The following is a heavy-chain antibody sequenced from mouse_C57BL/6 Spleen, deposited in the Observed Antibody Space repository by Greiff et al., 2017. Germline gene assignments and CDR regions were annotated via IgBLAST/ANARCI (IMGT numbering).Heavy chain of an antibody. Sequence: VHVKQSGPELVKPGASVKIPCKASGYTFTDYNMDWVKQSHGKSLEWIGDINPNNGGTIYNQKFKGKATLTVDKSSSTAYMELRSLTSEDTAVYYCARKPFTTVVGYFDYWGEGTTLTVSS. D-gene: IGHD1-1*01. CDR2: INPNNGGT. CDR1: GYTFTDYN. CDR3: ARKPFTTVVGYFDY. V-gene: IGHV1-18*01. J-gene: IGHJ2*01.